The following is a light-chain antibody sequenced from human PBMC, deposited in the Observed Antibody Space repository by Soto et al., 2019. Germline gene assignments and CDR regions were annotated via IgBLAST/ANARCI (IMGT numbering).Light chain of an antibody. CDR2: GAS. CDR1: QSVSSSY. Sequence: EIVLTQSPSTLSLSPGERATFSCRASQSVSSSYLAWYQQKPGQAPRLLIYGASSRATGIPDRFSGSGSGTDFTLTISRLEPEDFAVYYCQQYGSSPTTFGQGTRLEIK. J-gene: IGKJ5*01. V-gene: IGKV3-20*01. CDR3: QQYGSSPTT.